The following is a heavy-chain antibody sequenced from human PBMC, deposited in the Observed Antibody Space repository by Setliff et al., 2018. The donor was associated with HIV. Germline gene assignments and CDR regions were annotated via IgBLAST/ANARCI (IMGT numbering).Heavy chain of an antibody. CDR1: GYTFTSYY. D-gene: IGHD3-10*01. CDR2: INPSGGST. CDR3: ASKGGSENYPDSDAFDI. Sequence: GASVKVSCKASGYTFTSYYMHWVRQAPGQGLEWMGIINPSGGSTNYAQKFQGRVTMTRDTSTSTVYLELRSLRSEDTAVYFCASKGGSENYPDSDAFDIWGQGTLVTVSS. V-gene: IGHV1-46*01. J-gene: IGHJ3*02.